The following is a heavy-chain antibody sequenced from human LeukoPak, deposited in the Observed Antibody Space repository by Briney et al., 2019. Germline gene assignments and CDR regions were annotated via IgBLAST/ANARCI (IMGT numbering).Heavy chain of an antibody. CDR1: GFTFSSYG. V-gene: IGHV3-23*01. Sequence: GGPLRLSCAASGFTFSSYGMSLVGQAPGTGLEWVSAISGSGGSTYYADPVKGRFTISRDNSKNTLYLQMNSLRAEDTAVYYCARDWGWSGGSFDYWGQGTLVTVSS. CDR2: ISGSGGST. CDR3: ARDWGWSGGSFDY. J-gene: IGHJ4*02. D-gene: IGHD3-16*01.